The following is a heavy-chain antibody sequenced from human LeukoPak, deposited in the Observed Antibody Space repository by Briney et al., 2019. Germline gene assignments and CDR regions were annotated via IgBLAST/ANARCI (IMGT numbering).Heavy chain of an antibody. CDR3: ARAPISSAGHNWFDP. V-gene: IGHV4-59*11. Sequence: SETLSLTCTVSRGSINSHYWSCIRQPPGKGLEWIGYINYSGYTNYNPSLKSRVTISVDTSKNQFSLKLSSVTAADTAFYYCARAPISSAGHNWFDPWGQGTLVTVSS. CDR1: RGSINSHY. CDR2: INYSGYT. D-gene: IGHD6-13*01. J-gene: IGHJ5*02.